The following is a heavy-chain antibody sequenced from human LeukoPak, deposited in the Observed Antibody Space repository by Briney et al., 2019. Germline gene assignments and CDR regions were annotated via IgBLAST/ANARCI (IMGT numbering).Heavy chain of an antibody. CDR2: INPNSGGT. CDR3: ARHKEGFMVRGLITKKERAYNWFDP. Sequence: ASVKVSCKTSGYTFIGYYMHCVRLAPGQGLEWMGWINPNSGGTNYAQKFQGRVTISVDTSKNQFSLKLSSVTATDTAVYYCARHKEGFMVRGLITKKERAYNWFDPWGQGTLVTVSS. D-gene: IGHD3-10*01. V-gene: IGHV1-2*02. CDR1: GYTFIGYY. J-gene: IGHJ5*02.